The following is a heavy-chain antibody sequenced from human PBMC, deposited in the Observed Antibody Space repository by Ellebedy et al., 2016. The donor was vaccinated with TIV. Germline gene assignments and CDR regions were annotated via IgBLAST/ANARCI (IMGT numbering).Heavy chain of an antibody. Sequence: GESLKISCAASGFTFGSFAMHWVRQAPGKGLEWLSVISGDGANTYHADSVQGRFTVTRDNSKNTLYLQMNRLRTEDTAVYYCAKGTSSGFNYDRVGFEYWGQGTLVTVSS. V-gene: IGHV3-23*01. CDR3: AKGTSSGFNYDRVGFEY. CDR1: GFTFGSFA. CDR2: ISGDGANT. J-gene: IGHJ4*02. D-gene: IGHD3-22*01.